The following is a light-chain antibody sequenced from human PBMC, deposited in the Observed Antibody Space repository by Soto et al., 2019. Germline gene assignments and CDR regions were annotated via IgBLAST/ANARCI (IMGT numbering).Light chain of an antibody. Sequence: EIVMTQSPATLSVSPGGRATLSCRASQSISDTLAWYQQKPGQAPRLLIHGASTRATGFPARFSGSGSGTDFTLTISSLQPDDFATYYCQQYSSYWTFGQGTTVDIK. V-gene: IGKV3-15*01. CDR1: QSISDT. J-gene: IGKJ1*01. CDR3: QQYSSYWT. CDR2: GAS.